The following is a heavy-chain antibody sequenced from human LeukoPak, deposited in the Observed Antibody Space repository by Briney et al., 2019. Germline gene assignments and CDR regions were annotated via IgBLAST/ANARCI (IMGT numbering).Heavy chain of an antibody. D-gene: IGHD2-15*01. Sequence: ASVKVSCKASGYTFTSYDINWVRQATGQGLEWMGWMNPNSGNTGYAQKFQGRVTMTRNTSISTAYMELSSLRSEDTAVYYCAVSGLGYCSGGSCYGSYVDYWGQGTLVTVSS. CDR3: AVSGLGYCSGGSCYGSYVDY. CDR2: MNPNSGNT. J-gene: IGHJ4*02. V-gene: IGHV1-8*01. CDR1: GYTFTSYD.